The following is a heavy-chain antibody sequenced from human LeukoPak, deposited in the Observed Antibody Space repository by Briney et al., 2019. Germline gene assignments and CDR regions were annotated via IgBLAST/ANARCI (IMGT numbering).Heavy chain of an antibody. CDR2: ISDDGRNK. D-gene: IGHD1-1*01. Sequence: GGSLRLSCTASGFTFSDYAMHWVRQAPGKGLEGVAVISDDGRNKYYADSVKGRFTISRDNSKNTLSLQMNSLRDEDTAIYYCARGRVRSHRTAPEYWGQGTLVTVSS. J-gene: IGHJ4*02. CDR1: GFTFSDYA. V-gene: IGHV3-30*03. CDR3: ARGRVRSHRTAPEY.